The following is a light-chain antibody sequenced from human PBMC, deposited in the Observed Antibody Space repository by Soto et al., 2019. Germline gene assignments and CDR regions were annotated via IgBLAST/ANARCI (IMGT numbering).Light chain of an antibody. J-gene: IGKJ4*01. V-gene: IGKV4-1*01. Sequence: DIVMTQSPDSLAVSLGERATINCKSSQSVLYSSNNKNYLAWYQQKPGQPPKLLIYWASTRGSGVPDRFSGSGSGTDFTLTISSLQAEDVAVYYCQQYYSTPPTFGGGTKVKIK. CDR2: WAS. CDR1: QSVLYSSNNKNY. CDR3: QQYYSTPPT.